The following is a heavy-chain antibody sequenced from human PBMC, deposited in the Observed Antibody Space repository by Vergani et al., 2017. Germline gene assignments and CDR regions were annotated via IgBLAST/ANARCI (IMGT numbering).Heavy chain of an antibody. Sequence: QVQLQESGPGLVKPSETLSLTCTVSGGSISSYYWSWIRQPPGKGLEWIGYIYYSGSTNYTPSLKSRVTITVDTSKNQFSLKLSSVTAADTAVYYCARVATVTSNWFDPWGQGTLVTVSS. D-gene: IGHD4-17*01. CDR3: ARVATVTSNWFDP. CDR1: GGSISSYY. J-gene: IGHJ5*02. CDR2: IYYSGST. V-gene: IGHV4-59*01.